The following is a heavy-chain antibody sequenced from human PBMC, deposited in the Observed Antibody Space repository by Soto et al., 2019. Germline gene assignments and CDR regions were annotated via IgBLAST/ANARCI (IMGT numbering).Heavy chain of an antibody. J-gene: IGHJ5*02. Sequence: GGSLRLSCAASGFAFSSYAMSWVRQAPGKGLEWVSSISGSTSDTYYADAVKGRFTISRDNSKNTLYLQMNSLRAEDTAVYYCARENSSGWSKPNWFDPWGQGTLVTVSS. CDR1: GFAFSSYA. CDR3: ARENSSGWSKPNWFDP. V-gene: IGHV3-23*01. CDR2: ISGSTSDT. D-gene: IGHD6-19*01.